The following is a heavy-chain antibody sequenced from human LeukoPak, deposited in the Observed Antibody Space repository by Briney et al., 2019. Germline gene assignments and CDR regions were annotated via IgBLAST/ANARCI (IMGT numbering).Heavy chain of an antibody. D-gene: IGHD6-13*01. J-gene: IGHJ5*02. CDR2: ISSSGSTI. V-gene: IGHV3-11*01. CDR1: GFTFSDYY. Sequence: PGGSVRLSCAASGFTFSDYYMSWIRQAPGKGLEWVSYISSSGSTIYYADSVKGRFTISRDNAKNSLYLQMNSLRAEDTAVYYCARDGQLADHKYNWFDPWGQGTLVTVSS. CDR3: ARDGQLADHKYNWFDP.